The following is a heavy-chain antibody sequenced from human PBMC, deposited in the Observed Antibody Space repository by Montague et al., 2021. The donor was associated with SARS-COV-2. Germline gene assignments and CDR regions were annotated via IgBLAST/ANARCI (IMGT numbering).Heavy chain of an antibody. J-gene: IGHJ5*02. CDR1: GYSISSGYY. V-gene: IGHV4-38-2*02. CDR2: IYHSGST. D-gene: IGHD2-15*01. CDR3: ARERRYCSGGSCYSGWFDP. Sequence: SETLSLTCTVSGYSISSGYYWGWFRQPPGKGLEWIGSIYHSGSTYYNPSLKSRVTISVDTSKNQFSLKLSSVTAADTAVYYCARERRYCSGGSCYSGWFDPWGQGTLVTVSS.